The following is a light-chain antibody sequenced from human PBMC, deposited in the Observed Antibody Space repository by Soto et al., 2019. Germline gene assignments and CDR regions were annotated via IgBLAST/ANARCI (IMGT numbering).Light chain of an antibody. V-gene: IGKV3-15*01. Sequence: EILMTQSPDSLSVSPGETATLPCRASQSLNTDLAWYQQKPGQAPRLLLYGASTRATGISTRFSGGGSGTEFTLTISGLQSEDSAVYYCQQRSNLPPTFGQGTRLEIK. CDR3: QQRSNLPPT. CDR2: GAS. J-gene: IGKJ5*01. CDR1: QSLNTD.